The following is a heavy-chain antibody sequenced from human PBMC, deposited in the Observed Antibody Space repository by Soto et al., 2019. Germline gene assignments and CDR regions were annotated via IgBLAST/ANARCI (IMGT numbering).Heavy chain of an antibody. CDR1: GFTVSTYG. V-gene: IGHV3-30*03. Sequence: QVQLVESGGGVVQPGRSLRLSCAVSGFTVSTYGMHWVRQAPGKGLEWVAVISRDGGTKYDADSVKDRYTISRDNSRHTLFLEMNSLRGDDMAVYYCTGEVASGYWGQGTLVTVSS. J-gene: IGHJ4*02. CDR3: TGEVASGY. CDR2: ISRDGGTK. D-gene: IGHD2-8*02.